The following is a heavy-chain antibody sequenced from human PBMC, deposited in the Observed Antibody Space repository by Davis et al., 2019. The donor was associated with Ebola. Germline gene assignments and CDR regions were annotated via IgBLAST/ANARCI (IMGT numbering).Heavy chain of an antibody. V-gene: IGHV3-74*01. CDR3: ATLPGYY. J-gene: IGHJ4*02. CDR2: INSDGRTT. Sequence: GESLKISCAASEFTFSSYWMHWVRQAPGKGLVWVSRINSDGRTTAYADSVKGRFTISRDNAKNTLYLQMNNLRVEDTAVYYCATLPGYYWGQGTLVTVSS. CDR1: EFTFSSYW. D-gene: IGHD1-26*01.